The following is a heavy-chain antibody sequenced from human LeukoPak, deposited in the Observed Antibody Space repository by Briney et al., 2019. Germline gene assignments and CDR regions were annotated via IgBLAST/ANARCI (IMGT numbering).Heavy chain of an antibody. J-gene: IGHJ4*02. D-gene: IGHD6-19*01. CDR2: ISSSGSTI. CDR1: GFTFSSYE. V-gene: IGHV3-48*03. Sequence: PGGSLRLSCAASGFTFSSYEMNWVRQAPGKGLEWVSYISSSGSTIYYADSVKGRFTISRDNAKNSLYLQMNSLRAEDTAVYYCARDSIFFSSGWHMGPDWGQGTLVTVSS. CDR3: ARDSIFFSSGWHMGPD.